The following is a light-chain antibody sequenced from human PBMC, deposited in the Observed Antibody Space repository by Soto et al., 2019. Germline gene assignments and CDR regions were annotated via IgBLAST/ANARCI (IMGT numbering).Light chain of an antibody. J-gene: IGKJ4*01. CDR1: ESVSSN. V-gene: IGKV3-15*01. Sequence: EIVMTQSPATLSVSPGERATLSCRASESVSSNLAWYQHKPGQAPRLLIYGASTRAIGIPARFSGSGSGTEFTLTISSLQSEDFAVYYCQQYNNWPPLTFGGGTKVEI. CDR3: QQYNNWPPLT. CDR2: GAS.